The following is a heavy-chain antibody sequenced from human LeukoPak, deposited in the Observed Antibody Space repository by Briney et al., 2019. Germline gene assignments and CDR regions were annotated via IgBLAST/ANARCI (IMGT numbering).Heavy chain of an antibody. Sequence: PGGSLRLSCAASGFTFSTYGMHWVRQAPGKGLEWVTVISYDGSNEYYADSVKGRFTISRDNSKNTLYLQMNSLRAEDTAVYYCAREGGWYAGFDYWGQGTLVTVSS. CDR1: GFTFSTYG. D-gene: IGHD6-19*01. J-gene: IGHJ4*02. CDR2: ISYDGSNE. CDR3: AREGGWYAGFDY. V-gene: IGHV3-30*03.